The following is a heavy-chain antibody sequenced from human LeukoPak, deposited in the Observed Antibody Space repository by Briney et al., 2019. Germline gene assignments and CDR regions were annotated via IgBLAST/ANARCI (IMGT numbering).Heavy chain of an antibody. CDR1: GGSISSYY. Sequence: SETLSLTCTVSGGSISSYYWSWIRQPAGKGLEWIGRIYTSGSTNYNPSLKSRVTMSVDTSKNQFSLKLSSVTAADTAVYYCARSRSKAYCGGDCAPGYYYYMDVWGKGTTVTVSS. J-gene: IGHJ6*03. D-gene: IGHD2-21*01. CDR3: ARSRSKAYCGGDCAPGYYYYMDV. V-gene: IGHV4-4*07. CDR2: IYTSGST.